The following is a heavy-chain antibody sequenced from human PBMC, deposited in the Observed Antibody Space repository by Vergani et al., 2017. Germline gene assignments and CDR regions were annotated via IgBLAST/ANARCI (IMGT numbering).Heavy chain of an antibody. CDR2: IYTSGST. CDR3: ARYSSGYADAFDI. CDR1: GGSISSGSYY. D-gene: IGHD3-22*01. V-gene: IGHV4-61*02. Sequence: QVQLQESGPGLVKPSQTLSLTCTVSGGSISSGSYYWSWIRQPAGKGLEWIGRIYTSGSTNYNPSLKSRVTISVDTSKNQFSLKLSSVTAADTAVYYCARYSSGYADAFDIWGQGTMVTVSS. J-gene: IGHJ3*02.